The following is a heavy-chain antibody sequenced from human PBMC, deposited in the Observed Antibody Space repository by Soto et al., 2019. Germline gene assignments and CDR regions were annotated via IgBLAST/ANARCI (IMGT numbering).Heavy chain of an antibody. Sequence: GGSLRLSCAASGFTSSSNWMHWVRQAPGKGPVWVSRINSDGTTTTYADSVRGRFTISRDNVKNTLYLQMNSLRAEDTAVYYCTRGLSSSSSWGQGTLVTVSS. CDR3: TRGLSSSSS. J-gene: IGHJ4*02. D-gene: IGHD6-6*01. CDR1: GFTSSSNW. V-gene: IGHV3-74*01. CDR2: INSDGTTT.